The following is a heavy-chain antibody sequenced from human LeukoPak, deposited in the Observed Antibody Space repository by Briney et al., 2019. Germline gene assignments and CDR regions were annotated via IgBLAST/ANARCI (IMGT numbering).Heavy chain of an antibody. J-gene: IGHJ4*02. CDR3: AKVLWTGGGYSYGLDY. CDR2: IWYDGSNK. Sequence: PGGSLRLSCAASGFTFSSYGMHWVRQAPGRGLEWLAVIWYDGSNKYYADSVKGRFTISRDNSKNTLYLQMNSLRAEDTAVYYCAKVLWTGGGYSYGLDYWGQGTLVTVSS. V-gene: IGHV3-33*06. CDR1: GFTFSSYG. D-gene: IGHD5-18*01.